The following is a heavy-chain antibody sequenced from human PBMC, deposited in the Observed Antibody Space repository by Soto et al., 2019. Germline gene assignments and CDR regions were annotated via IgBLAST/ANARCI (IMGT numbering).Heavy chain of an antibody. CDR1: GVTFSAFG. CDR3: AKDLMDRGDGPPYNWLDT. D-gene: IGHD3-10*01. CDR2: ISHNEKKI. J-gene: IGHJ5*02. V-gene: IGHV3-30*18. Sequence: QVQLVESGGDVVHPGGSLRLSCVASGVTFSAFGWHWARQAPGKGREWVAVISHNEKKIEYADSVKGRFTISRDISKNTVYLQMSSLRADDSAIYYCAKDLMDRGDGPPYNWLDTWGQGTVVTVSS.